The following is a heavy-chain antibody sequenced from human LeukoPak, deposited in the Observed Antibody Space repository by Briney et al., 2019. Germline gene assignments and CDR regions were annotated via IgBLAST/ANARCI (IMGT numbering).Heavy chain of an antibody. CDR3: ARGGAAAAPYYYYMDV. V-gene: IGHV1-69*06. CDR2: IIPIFGTA. Sequence: EASVKVSCKASGGTFRTFAISWVRQAPGQGLEWMGGIIPIFGTANYAQKFQGRVTITADKSTSTAYMELSSLRSEDTAVYYCARGGAAAAPYYYYMDVWGKGTTVTVSS. CDR1: GGTFRTFA. J-gene: IGHJ6*03. D-gene: IGHD6-13*01.